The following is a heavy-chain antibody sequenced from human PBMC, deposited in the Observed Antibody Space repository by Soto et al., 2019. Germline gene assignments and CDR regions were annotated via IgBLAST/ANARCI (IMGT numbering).Heavy chain of an antibody. J-gene: IGHJ6*02. CDR1: GGSFSCYY. D-gene: IGHD2-2*01. Sequence: LSLTCAVYGGSFSCYYWSWIRQPPGKGLEWIGEINHSGSTNYNPSLKSRVTISVDTSKNQFSLKLSSVTAADTAVYYCARGGYCSSTSCLYYYYYYGMDVWGQGTTVTVSS. CDR3: ARGGYCSSTSCLYYYYYYGMDV. CDR2: INHSGST. V-gene: IGHV4-34*01.